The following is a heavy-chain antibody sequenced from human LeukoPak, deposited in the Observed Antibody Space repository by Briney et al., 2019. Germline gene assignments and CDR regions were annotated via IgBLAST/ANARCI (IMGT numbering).Heavy chain of an antibody. D-gene: IGHD3-22*01. V-gene: IGHV4-34*01. Sequence: SETLSLTCAVSGGSISSGGYYWSWIRQPPGKGLEWIGEINHSGSTNYNPSLKSRVTISVDTSKNQFSLKLSSVTAADTAVYYCARGRARYYYDSSGYYAFDYWGQGTLVTVSS. CDR3: ARGRARYYYDSSGYYAFDY. CDR1: GGSISSGGYY. J-gene: IGHJ4*02. CDR2: INHSGST.